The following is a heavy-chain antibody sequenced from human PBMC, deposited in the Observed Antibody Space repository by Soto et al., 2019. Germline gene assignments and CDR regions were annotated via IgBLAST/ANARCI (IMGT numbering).Heavy chain of an antibody. CDR2: IYHSGST. CDR3: ARDFLIVAATGGWFDP. V-gene: IGHV4-4*02. Sequence: SETLSLTCAVSGGSISSSNWWSWVRQPPGKGLEWIGEIYHSGSTNYNPSLKSRVTISVDKSKNQFSLKLSSVTAADTAVYYCARDFLIVAATGGWFDPWGQGTLVTVSS. D-gene: IGHD5-12*01. CDR1: GGSISSSNW. J-gene: IGHJ5*02.